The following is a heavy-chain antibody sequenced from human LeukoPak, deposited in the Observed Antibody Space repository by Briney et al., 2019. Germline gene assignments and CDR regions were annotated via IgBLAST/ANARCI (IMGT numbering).Heavy chain of an antibody. J-gene: IGHJ4*02. CDR2: ITHTGST. D-gene: IGHD6-13*01. Sequence: PSETLSLTCAVYGGSFSDYSWTWIRQPPGEGLEWIGEITHTGSTNYTPSLKRRVSISVDTSRNQFSLTLTSVAAADTAVYYCARGRGAAAGTDHWGQGTLVTVSS. CDR1: GGSFSDYS. V-gene: IGHV4-34*01. CDR3: ARGRGAAAGTDH.